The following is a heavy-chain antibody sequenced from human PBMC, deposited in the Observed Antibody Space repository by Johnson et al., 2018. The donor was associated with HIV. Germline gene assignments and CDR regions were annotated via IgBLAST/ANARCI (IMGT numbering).Heavy chain of an antibody. CDR3: ARDGSQLADAFDI. J-gene: IGHJ3*02. CDR1: GFTFSSYA. V-gene: IGHV3-64*01. CDR2: ISSNGGST. D-gene: IGHD6-6*01. Sequence: EKLVESGGGVVQPGGSLILSCAASGFTFSSYAMHWVRQAPGRGLEYVSAISSNGGSTYSANSVKGRFTISRDNSKNTLYLQMNSLRAEDTAVYYCARDGSQLADAFDIWGQGTMVTVSS.